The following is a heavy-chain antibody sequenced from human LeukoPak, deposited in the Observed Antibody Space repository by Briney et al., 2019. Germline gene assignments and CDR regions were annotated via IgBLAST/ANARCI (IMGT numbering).Heavy chain of an antibody. CDR1: GFTFSSYW. Sequence: GGSLRLSCAASGFTFSSYWMSWVRQAPGKGLEWVANIKQDGSEKYYVDSVKGRFTISRDNAKNSLYLQMNSLRAEDTAVYYYARDWIDGDYEESFDYWGQGTLVTVSS. J-gene: IGHJ4*02. D-gene: IGHD4-17*01. CDR3: ARDWIDGDYEESFDY. CDR2: IKQDGSEK. V-gene: IGHV3-7*03.